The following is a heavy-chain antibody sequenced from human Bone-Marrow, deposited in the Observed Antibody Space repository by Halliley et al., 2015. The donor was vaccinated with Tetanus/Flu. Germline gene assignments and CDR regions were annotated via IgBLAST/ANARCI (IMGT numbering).Heavy chain of an antibody. CDR3: VRDAKWDVDF. Sequence: EWISSVTGWPYDKYYTASFKCRFIISRDNAKSSVYLQMNDLRADDTATYYCVRDAKWDVDFWGQGTQVTVSS. J-gene: IGHJ4*02. D-gene: IGHD1-26*01. V-gene: IGHV3-21*06. CDR2: VTGWPYDK.